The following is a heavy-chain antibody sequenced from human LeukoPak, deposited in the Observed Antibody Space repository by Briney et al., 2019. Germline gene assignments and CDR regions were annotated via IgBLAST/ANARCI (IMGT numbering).Heavy chain of an antibody. CDR2: IKQDGSEK. CDR3: ARRLSGSYYPLFDY. J-gene: IGHJ4*02. Sequence: PGGSLRLSCAASGFTFSSYSKNWVRQAPGKGLEWVANIKQDGSEKYYVDSVKGRFTISRDNAKNSLYLQMNSLRAEDTAVYYCARRLSGSYYPLFDYWGQGTLVTVSS. D-gene: IGHD1-26*01. V-gene: IGHV3-7*01. CDR1: GFTFSSYS.